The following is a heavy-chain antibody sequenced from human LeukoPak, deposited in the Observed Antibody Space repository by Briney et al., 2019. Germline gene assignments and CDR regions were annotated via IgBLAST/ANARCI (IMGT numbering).Heavy chain of an antibody. J-gene: IGHJ4*02. CDR2: ISSSSSTI. CDR3: ARGSYFDWLGSYFDY. Sequence: PGGFLRLSCAASGFTFSSYSMNWVRQAPGKGLEWVSYISSSSSTIYYADSVKGRFTISRDNAKNSLYLQMNSLRAEDTAVYYCARGSYFDWLGSYFDYWGQGTLVTVSS. CDR1: GFTFSSYS. V-gene: IGHV3-48*04. D-gene: IGHD3-9*01.